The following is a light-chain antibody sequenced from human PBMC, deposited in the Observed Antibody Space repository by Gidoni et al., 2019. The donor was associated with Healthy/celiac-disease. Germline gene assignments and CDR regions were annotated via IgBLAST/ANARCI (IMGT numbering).Light chain of an antibody. J-gene: IGKJ3*01. Sequence: VMTQSXDSLXXSLGERATINCKSSQSVLYSSNNKNYLAXYQQKPGQPPKLLIYXXSTRESGXXXRFXXXGSXXDFXXXISXXXAXXXAVXXXQQXXXTPXXTFXXXTKVDIK. V-gene: IGKV4-1*01. CDR2: XXS. CDR1: QSVLYSSNNKNY. CDR3: QQXXXTPXXT.